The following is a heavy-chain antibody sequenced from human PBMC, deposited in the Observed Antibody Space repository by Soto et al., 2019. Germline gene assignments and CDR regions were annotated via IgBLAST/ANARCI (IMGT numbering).Heavy chain of an antibody. Sequence: QVHLVQSGAEVKKPGASVKVSCKASGYTFTSYGISWVRQAPGQRLEWMAWISSYNGNTNYAQSLQGRVTMTTDTSTNTAYMELRSLTSDDTAVYYCARWGPNSYLLDYWGQGTLVTVSS. V-gene: IGHV1-18*01. CDR1: GYTFTSYG. J-gene: IGHJ4*02. CDR2: ISSYNGNT. D-gene: IGHD3-16*02. CDR3: ARWGPNSYLLDY.